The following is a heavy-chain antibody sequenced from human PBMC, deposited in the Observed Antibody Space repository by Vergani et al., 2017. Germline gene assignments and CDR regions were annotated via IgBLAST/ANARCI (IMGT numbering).Heavy chain of an antibody. Sequence: QLQLQESGSGLVKPSQTLSLTCTVSGGSISSGGYYWSWIRQHPGKGLEWIGYIYYSGSTYYNPSLKSRVTISVDTSKNQFSLKLSSVTAADTAVYYCARDRVRYFDHYGMDVWGQGTTVTVSS. CDR3: ARDRVRYFDHYGMDV. D-gene: IGHD3-9*01. CDR1: GGSISSGGYY. V-gene: IGHV4-31*03. CDR2: IYYSGST. J-gene: IGHJ6*02.